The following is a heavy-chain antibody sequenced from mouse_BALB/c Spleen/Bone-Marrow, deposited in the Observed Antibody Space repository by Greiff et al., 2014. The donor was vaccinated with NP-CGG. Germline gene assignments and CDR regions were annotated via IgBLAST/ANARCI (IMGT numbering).Heavy chain of an antibody. CDR2: ISSGGST. CDR1: GFTFSSYA. V-gene: IGHV5-6-5*01. Sequence: ESGGGLVRPGGSLKLSCAASGFTFSSYAMSWVRQTPEKRLEWVASISSGGSTYYPDSVKGRFTISRDNARNILYLQMSSLRSEDTAMYYCARGGLRYFDVWGAGTTVTVSS. J-gene: IGHJ1*01. CDR3: ARGGLRYFDV. D-gene: IGHD3-2*02.